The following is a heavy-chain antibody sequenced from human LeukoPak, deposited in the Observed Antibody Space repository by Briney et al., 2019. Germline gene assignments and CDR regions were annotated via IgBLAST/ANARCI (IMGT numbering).Heavy chain of an antibody. CDR2: MNPNSGNT. D-gene: IGHD6-19*01. V-gene: IGHV1-8*03. Sequence: ASVKVSCKASGYTFTSYDINWVRQATGQGLEWRGWMNPNSGNTGYAQKVQGRVTITRHTSISTAFMELSSLRSEDTAVYYCARRAVGNSYYYSMDVWGKGTTVTVSS. CDR3: ARRAVGNSYYYSMDV. J-gene: IGHJ6*03. CDR1: GYTFTSYD.